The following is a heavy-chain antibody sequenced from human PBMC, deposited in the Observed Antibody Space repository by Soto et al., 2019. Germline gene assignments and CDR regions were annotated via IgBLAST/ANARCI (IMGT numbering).Heavy chain of an antibody. CDR2: INPSSGGK. D-gene: IGHD2-21*01. CDR3: ARGLYPGTIAH. V-gene: IGHV1-2*02. J-gene: IGHJ4*02. Sequence: QVQLVQSGAEVKKPGASVKVSCTASGYIFTGYYMNWVRQAPGQGLEWRGWINPSSGGKNYAQNFQGRVTMTRDTSMSPGYMELYRLRSDDTAVYYCARGLYPGTIAHWGQGTLVTVSS. CDR1: GYIFTGYY.